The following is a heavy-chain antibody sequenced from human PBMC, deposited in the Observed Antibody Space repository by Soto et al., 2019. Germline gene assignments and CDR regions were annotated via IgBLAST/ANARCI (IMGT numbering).Heavy chain of an antibody. CDR2: ISYDGSKE. Sequence: QVQLVESGGGVVQPGRSLRLSCAASGFTLRGYAMHWVRQAPGKGLEWVALISYDGSKEYYADSMEGRFTISRDNSKNMLYLQMNSLRPEDTAVYYCAREGDGRPARDYYYVMDVWGQGTTVTVSS. D-gene: IGHD1-26*01. V-gene: IGHV3-30-3*01. CDR3: AREGDGRPARDYYYVMDV. CDR1: GFTLRGYA. J-gene: IGHJ6*02.